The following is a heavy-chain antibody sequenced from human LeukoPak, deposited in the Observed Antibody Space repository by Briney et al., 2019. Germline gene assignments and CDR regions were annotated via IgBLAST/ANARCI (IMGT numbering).Heavy chain of an antibody. Sequence: SQTLSLTCAVSGGSISSGGYSWSWIRQPPGKGLEWIGYIYHSGSTYYNPSLKSRVTISVDRSKNQFSLKLSSVTAADTTVYYCARFAARDAFDIWGQGTMVTVSS. D-gene: IGHD6-25*01. CDR2: IYHSGST. CDR3: ARFAARDAFDI. CDR1: GGSISSGGYS. V-gene: IGHV4-30-2*01. J-gene: IGHJ3*02.